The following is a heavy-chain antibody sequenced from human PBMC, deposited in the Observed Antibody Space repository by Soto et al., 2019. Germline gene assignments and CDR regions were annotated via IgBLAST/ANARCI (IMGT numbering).Heavy chain of an antibody. CDR2: ISSSSSYI. CDR3: AMLPSGSYRDGMDV. J-gene: IGHJ6*02. CDR1: GFTFSSYS. D-gene: IGHD1-26*01. Sequence: GGSLRLSCAASGFTFSSYSMNWVRQAPGKGLEWVSSISSSSSYIYYADSVKGRFIISRDNAKNSLYLQMNSLRAEDTAVYYCAMLPSGSYRDGMDVWGQGTTVTVSS. V-gene: IGHV3-21*01.